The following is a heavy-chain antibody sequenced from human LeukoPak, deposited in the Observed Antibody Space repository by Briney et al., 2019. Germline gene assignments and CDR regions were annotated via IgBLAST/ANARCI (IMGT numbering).Heavy chain of an antibody. V-gene: IGHV4-39*01. J-gene: IGHJ3*02. CDR2: IYYSGST. Sequence: SETLSLTCTVSGGSISSSSYYWGWIRQPPGKGLEWIGSIYYSGSTYYNPSLKSRVTISVDTSKNQFSLKLSSVTAADTAVYYCAMPYYYDSSGYYYDAFDIWGQGTMVTVSS. CDR3: AMPYYYDSSGYYYDAFDI. CDR1: GGSISSSSYY. D-gene: IGHD3-22*01.